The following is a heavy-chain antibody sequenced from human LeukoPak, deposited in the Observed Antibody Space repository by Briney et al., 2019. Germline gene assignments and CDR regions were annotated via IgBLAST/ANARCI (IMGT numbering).Heavy chain of an antibody. J-gene: IGHJ6*02. CDR2: INHSGST. D-gene: IGHD3-10*01. CDR1: GGSFRGYY. Sequence: SETLSLTCAVYGGSFRGYYWSWIRQPPGKGLEWIGEINHSGSTNYNPSLKSRVNISIDTSKNQVSLKLISVTAADAAVYYCARGAGGSGTFRAYYYYGMDVWGQGTTVTVSS. CDR3: ARGAGGSGTFRAYYYYGMDV. V-gene: IGHV4-34*01.